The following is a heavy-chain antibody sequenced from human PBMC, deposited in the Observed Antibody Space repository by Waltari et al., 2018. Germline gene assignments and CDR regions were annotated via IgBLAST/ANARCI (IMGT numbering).Heavy chain of an antibody. V-gene: IGHV3-74*01. Sequence: EEQVVESGGGLVQPGGSLRLSCAASGFTFDSYWMHWVRQVPGKGMVWVSRVNNDGSDTIYADFVKGRFTSSRDNAKNTVYLQMNSLRVDDTAIYYCVRDRPHNWFDPWGQGTLVTVSS. CDR2: VNNDGSDT. CDR1: GFTFDSYW. CDR3: VRDRPHNWFDP. J-gene: IGHJ5*01.